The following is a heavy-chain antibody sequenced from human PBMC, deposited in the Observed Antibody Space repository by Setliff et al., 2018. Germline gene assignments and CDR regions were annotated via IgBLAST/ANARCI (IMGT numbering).Heavy chain of an antibody. V-gene: IGHV1-3*01. CDR3: ARSPPTSTYYEFWSGYSYYFDY. Sequence: GASVKVSCKASGYTFTSYAMHWVRQAPGQRLEWMGWINAGNGNTKYSQKFQGRVTITRDTSASTAYMELSSLRSEDTAVYYCARSPPTSTYYEFWSGYSYYFDYWGQGTLVTVSS. CDR1: GYTFTSYA. J-gene: IGHJ4*02. CDR2: INAGNGNT. D-gene: IGHD3-3*01.